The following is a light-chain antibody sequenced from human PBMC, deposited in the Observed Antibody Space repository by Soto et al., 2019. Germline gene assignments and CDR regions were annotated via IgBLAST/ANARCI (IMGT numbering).Light chain of an antibody. J-gene: IGKJ4*01. CDR2: GAS. Sequence: EIVMTQSPATLSVSPGERATLSCRASQSVGRNLAWYQQKPGQAPRLLIYGASTRATGIPARFSGSGSGTELTLTISSLQSEDFEIYSCQQYNHWPPLTFGGGTKVEIK. CDR1: QSVGRN. V-gene: IGKV3-15*01. CDR3: QQYNHWPPLT.